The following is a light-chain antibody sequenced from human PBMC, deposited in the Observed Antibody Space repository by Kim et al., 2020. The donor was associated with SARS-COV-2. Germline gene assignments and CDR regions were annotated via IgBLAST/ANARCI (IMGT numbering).Light chain of an antibody. J-gene: IGLJ3*02. Sequence: QSVLTQPPSASGTPGQRVTISCSGSTSDIGSNYVYWYQQVPGTAPKLLIYRNNQRPSGVPDRFSVSESGTSASLAISGLRSDDEADYFCATWDDSLNGPVFGGGTQLTVL. CDR3: ATWDDSLNGPV. CDR1: TSDIGSNY. CDR2: RNN. V-gene: IGLV1-47*01.